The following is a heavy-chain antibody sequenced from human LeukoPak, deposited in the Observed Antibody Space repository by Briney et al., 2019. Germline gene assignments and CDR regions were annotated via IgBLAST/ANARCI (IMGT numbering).Heavy chain of an antibody. CDR3: TTDHGYSSGWYGNYYYYYMDV. Sequence: PGGSLRLSCAASGFTFSNAWMSWVRQAPGKGLEWVGRIKSKTDGGTTDYAAPVKGRFTISRDDSKNTLYLQMNSLKTEDTAVYYCTTDHGYSSGWYGNYYYYYMDVWGKGTTVTVSS. CDR2: IKSKTDGGTT. D-gene: IGHD6-19*01. J-gene: IGHJ6*03. V-gene: IGHV3-15*01. CDR1: GFTFSNAW.